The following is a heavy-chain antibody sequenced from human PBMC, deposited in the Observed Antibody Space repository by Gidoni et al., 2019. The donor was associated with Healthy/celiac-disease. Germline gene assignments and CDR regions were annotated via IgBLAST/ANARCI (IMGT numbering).Heavy chain of an antibody. CDR1: GGSISSYY. CDR3: ARDMKSRSTVTTPYHPDDAFDI. D-gene: IGHD4-17*01. V-gene: IGHV4-4*07. Sequence: QVQLQESGPGLVKPSETLSLTCTVSGGSISSYYWSWIRQPAGKGLEWIGRIYTSGSTNYNPSLKSRVTMSVDTSKNQFSLKLSSVTAADTAVYYCARDMKSRSTVTTPYHPDDAFDIWGQGTMVTVSS. J-gene: IGHJ3*02. CDR2: IYTSGST.